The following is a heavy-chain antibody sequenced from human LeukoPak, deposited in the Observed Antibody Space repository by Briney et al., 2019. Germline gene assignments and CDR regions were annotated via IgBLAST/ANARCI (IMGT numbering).Heavy chain of an antibody. Sequence: PGGSLRLSCAASGFIFSDFYMSWIRQAPGKGLEWVSDISSSGSVRYYADSVKGRFTISRDNAKRFLHLQMNSLRAEDTAVYYCARAGEYSSSLSWFDPWGQGTLVTVSS. D-gene: IGHD6-6*01. CDR1: GFIFSDFY. V-gene: IGHV3-11*01. CDR3: ARAGEYSSSLSWFDP. CDR2: ISSSGSVR. J-gene: IGHJ5*02.